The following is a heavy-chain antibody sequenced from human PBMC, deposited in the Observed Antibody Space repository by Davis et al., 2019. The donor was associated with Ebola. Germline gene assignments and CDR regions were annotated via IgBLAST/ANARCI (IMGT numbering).Heavy chain of an antibody. V-gene: IGHV3-23*01. D-gene: IGHD1-26*01. CDR3: AKDTSNIWFDI. CDR1: GFTFSNYA. Sequence: GESLKISCVASGFTFSNYAMNWVRQAPGKGLEWVSTFGTSGDTYYADSVKGRFTISRDNSKNTLYLQMNGLRVDDTAIYYCAKDTSNIWFDIWGQGTMVTVSS. CDR2: FGTSGDT. J-gene: IGHJ3*02.